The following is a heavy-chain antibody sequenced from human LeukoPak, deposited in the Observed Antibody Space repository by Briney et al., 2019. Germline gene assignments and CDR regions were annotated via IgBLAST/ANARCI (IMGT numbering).Heavy chain of an antibody. J-gene: IGHJ4*02. CDR2: IYYSGST. CDR1: GYSISSSYY. CDR3: ARHGRRMVRGNYYFDY. Sequence: SETLSLTCTVSGYSISSSYYWDWIRQPPGKGLEWIGSIYYSGSTYYNPSLKSRVTISVDTSKNQFSLKLTSVTAADTAVYYCARHGRRMVRGNYYFDYWGQGTLVTVSS. D-gene: IGHD3-10*01. V-gene: IGHV4-39*01.